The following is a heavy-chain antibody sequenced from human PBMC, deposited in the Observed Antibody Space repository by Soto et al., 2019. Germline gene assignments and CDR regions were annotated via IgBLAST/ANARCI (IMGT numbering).Heavy chain of an antibody. D-gene: IGHD3-22*01. CDR2: ISGSSSST. V-gene: IGHV3-23*01. CDR3: AKDSLQDYYETSQDF. Sequence: EVQLMESGGGLVQPRGSLRLSCAASGFIFRRYAMTWVRQAPGKGLEWVSGISGSSSSTYYSDSVRGRFTISRDNSKNTLYLQINRLRAEDTAVYYCAKDSLQDYYETSQDFWGQGTLVTVSS. J-gene: IGHJ4*02. CDR1: GFIFRRYA.